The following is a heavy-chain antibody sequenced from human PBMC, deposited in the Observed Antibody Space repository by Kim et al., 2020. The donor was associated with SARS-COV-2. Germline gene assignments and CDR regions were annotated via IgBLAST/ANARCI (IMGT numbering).Heavy chain of an antibody. CDR3: ARVWGPITMVRGAHGMDV. CDR1: GFTFSSYS. J-gene: IGHJ6*02. CDR2: ISSSSSYI. D-gene: IGHD3-10*01. V-gene: IGHV3-21*01. Sequence: GGSLRLSCAASGFTFSSYSMNWVRQAPGKGLEWVSSISSSSSYIYYADSVKGRFTISRDNAKNSLYLQMNSLRAEDTAVYYCARVWGPITMVRGAHGMDVWGQGTTVTVSS.